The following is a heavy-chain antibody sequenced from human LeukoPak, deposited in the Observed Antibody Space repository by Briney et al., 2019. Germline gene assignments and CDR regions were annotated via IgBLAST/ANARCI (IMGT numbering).Heavy chain of an antibody. CDR2: ISDIGSI. CDR3: ARVSLTCGGDCYYDY. CDR1: GGSISSYY. D-gene: IGHD2-21*02. V-gene: IGHV4-59*01. J-gene: IGHJ4*02. Sequence: PSETLSLTCTVSGGSISSYYWSWIRQPPGKGLEWIAYISDIGSINYNPSLKSRVTISVDTSKNQFSLKLSSVTAADTAVYYCARVSLTCGGDCYYDYWGQGTLVTVSS.